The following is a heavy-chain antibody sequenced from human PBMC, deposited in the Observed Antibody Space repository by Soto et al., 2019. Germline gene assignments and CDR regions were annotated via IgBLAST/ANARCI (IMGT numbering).Heavy chain of an antibody. J-gene: IGHJ4*02. CDR3: ARDDSPYYYDSSGYYTYNFDY. V-gene: IGHV1-69*06. Sequence: QVQLVQSGAEVKKPGSSVNVSCKASGGTFSSYAISWVRQAPGQGLEWMGGIIPIFGTANYAQKFQGRVTITADKSTSTAYMELSSLRSEDTAVYYCARDDSPYYYDSSGYYTYNFDYWGQGTLVTVSS. CDR1: GGTFSSYA. CDR2: IIPIFGTA. D-gene: IGHD3-22*01.